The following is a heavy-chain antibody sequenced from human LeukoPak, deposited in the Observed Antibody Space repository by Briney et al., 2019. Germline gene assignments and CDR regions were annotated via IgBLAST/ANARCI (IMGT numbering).Heavy chain of an antibody. V-gene: IGHV3-21*01. J-gene: IGHJ4*02. CDR3: ARDSPYANYCDY. Sequence: GGSLRLSCAASGFTFSSYSMNWVRQAPGKGLEWVSSISSSSSYIYYADSVKGRFTISRDNAKNSLYLQMNSLRAEDTAVYYCARDSPYANYCDYWGQGTLVTVSS. CDR1: GFTFSSYS. D-gene: IGHD2-8*01. CDR2: ISSSSSYI.